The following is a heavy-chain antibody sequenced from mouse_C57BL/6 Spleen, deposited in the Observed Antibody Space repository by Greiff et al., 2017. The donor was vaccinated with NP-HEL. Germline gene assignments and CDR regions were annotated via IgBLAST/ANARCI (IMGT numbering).Heavy chain of an antibody. J-gene: IGHJ4*01. Sequence: VKVVESGPGLVAPSQSLSITCTVSGFSLTSYGVDWVRQSPGKGLEWLGVIWGVGSTHYNSALKSRLSISKDNSKSQVFLKMNSLQTDDTAMYYCARRYGSSYYYAMDYWGQGTSVTVSS. CDR2: IWGVGST. V-gene: IGHV2-6*01. CDR3: ARRYGSSYYYAMDY. D-gene: IGHD1-1*01. CDR1: GFSLTSYG.